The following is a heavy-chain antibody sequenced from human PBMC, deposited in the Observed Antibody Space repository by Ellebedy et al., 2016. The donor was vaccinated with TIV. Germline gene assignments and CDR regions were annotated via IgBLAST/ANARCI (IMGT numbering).Heavy chain of an antibody. CDR2: IVPIFATA. D-gene: IGHD5-24*01. CDR3: ARGASRDGYSGGPSDVFDI. V-gene: IGHV1-69*13. Sequence: SVKVSCXASGDSFSSFRSYALNWVRQAPGQGLEWMGGIVPIFATANYARNFQGRVTITADESANTAYMEFSGLKSGDTAVFYCARGASRDGYSGGPSDVFDIWGQGTMVNV. J-gene: IGHJ3*02. CDR1: GDSFSSFRSYA.